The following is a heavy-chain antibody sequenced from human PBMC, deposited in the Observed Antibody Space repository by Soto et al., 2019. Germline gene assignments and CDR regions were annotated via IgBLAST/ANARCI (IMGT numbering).Heavy chain of an antibody. J-gene: IGHJ5*02. Sequence: SETLSLTCTVSSAPVSSTTYTWGWIRQPPGKGLEWVASVYYGGRSYYNPSLNSRVTISVDTSKNQFSLKMTSVSAADTAVYYCARELFGRSVWFDPWGQGTLVT. CDR2: VYYGGRS. CDR3: ARELFGRSVWFDP. V-gene: IGHV4-39*02. CDR1: SAPVSSTTYT. D-gene: IGHD3-10*01.